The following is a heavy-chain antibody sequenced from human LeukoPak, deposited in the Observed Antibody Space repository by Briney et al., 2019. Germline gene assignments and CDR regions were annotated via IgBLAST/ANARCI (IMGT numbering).Heavy chain of an antibody. D-gene: IGHD5-12*01. CDR3: AKDRLSGYSGGVIDY. V-gene: IGHV3-48*03. CDR1: GFTFSSYE. J-gene: IGHJ4*02. CDR2: ISSSGSTI. Sequence: RGGCLRLACAAAGFTFSSYEMNWVRQAPGEGREWGSYISSSGSTIYYADSVKGRFTISRDNAKNSLYLQMTSLRAEDTAVYYCAKDRLSGYSGGVIDYWGQGTLVTVSS.